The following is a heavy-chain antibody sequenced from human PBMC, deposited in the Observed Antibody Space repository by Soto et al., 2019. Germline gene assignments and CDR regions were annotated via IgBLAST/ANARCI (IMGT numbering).Heavy chain of an antibody. CDR3: STAIGVYGLDF. J-gene: IGHJ6*02. V-gene: IGHV3-15*01. CDR1: AFSFTNAW. D-gene: IGHD3-10*01. CDR2: IKSKTDGGTT. Sequence: EVQLVESGGGLVKPGGSLRLSCAASAFSFTNAWMTWVRQAPGKGLEWLGRIKSKTDGGTTDYAAPVKGRFTISRDDSQSTLYLQMNSLRTEDTVRYYCSTAIGVYGLDFWGQGTTVTVSS.